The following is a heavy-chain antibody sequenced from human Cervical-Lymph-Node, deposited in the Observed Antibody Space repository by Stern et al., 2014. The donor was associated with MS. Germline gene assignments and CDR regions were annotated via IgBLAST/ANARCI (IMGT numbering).Heavy chain of an antibody. CDR3: ARGPNLDY. CDR1: GFTFSSYG. CDR2: IWYDGSNK. Sequence: VHLVESGGGVVQPGRSLRVSCATSGFTFSSYGMHWVRQAPGKGLEWVALIWYDGSNKYYADSVKDRFTISRDDSKNTLYLQMNSLRADDTAVYYCARGPNLDYWGQGTLVTVSS. J-gene: IGHJ4*02. V-gene: IGHV3-33*01.